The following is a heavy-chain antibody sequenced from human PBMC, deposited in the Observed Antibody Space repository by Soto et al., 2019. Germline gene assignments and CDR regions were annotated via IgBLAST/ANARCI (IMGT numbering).Heavy chain of an antibody. J-gene: IGHJ4*02. CDR2: ISTFNGHT. Sequence: QVQLLQAGAEVKKPGASVKVSCKASGYTFTSYGISWVRQAPGQGLEWMGWISTFNGHTDYAQKVQGRVAMTTDRSTGTAYMELRSLRSDDTAVYYCARGPLDYPIPDFDYWGQGPLVTVSS. CDR1: GYTFTSYG. CDR3: ARGPLDYPIPDFDY. V-gene: IGHV1-18*01. D-gene: IGHD2-8*01.